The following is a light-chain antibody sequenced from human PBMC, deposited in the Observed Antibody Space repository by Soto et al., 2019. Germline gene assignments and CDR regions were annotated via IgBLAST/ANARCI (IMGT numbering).Light chain of an antibody. J-gene: IGLJ1*01. V-gene: IGLV1-40*01. Sequence: QSVLTQPPSVSGAPGQRVTISCTGSSSNIGAGYDVHWYQQLPGSAPKLLMYGNSNRPSGVPDRFSGSKSGTSASLAITGLQAEDEADYYCQSHDSSLSDYVFGTGTKLTVL. CDR2: GNS. CDR3: QSHDSSLSDYV. CDR1: SSNIGAGYD.